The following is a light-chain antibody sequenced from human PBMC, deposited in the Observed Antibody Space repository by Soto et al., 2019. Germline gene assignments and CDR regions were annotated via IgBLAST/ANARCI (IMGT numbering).Light chain of an antibody. CDR1: ISDVGGHGY. CDR3: SSYTSSTTLDVV. J-gene: IGLJ2*01. CDR2: EVT. Sequence: QSALTQPASVSGSPGQSITISCTGTISDVGGHGYVSWYQQHPGKAPKLMIYEVTYRPSGVSDRFSGSKSGNTASLTISGLQAEDEADYYCSSYTSSTTLDVVFGGGTKLTVL. V-gene: IGLV2-14*01.